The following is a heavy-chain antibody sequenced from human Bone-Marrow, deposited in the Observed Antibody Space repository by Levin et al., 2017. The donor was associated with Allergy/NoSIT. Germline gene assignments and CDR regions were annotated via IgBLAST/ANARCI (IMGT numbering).Heavy chain of an antibody. J-gene: IGHJ3*01. Sequence: QTLSLTCPVSGGSISSSLYYWGWLRQPPGKGLEWIGSINYSGNTFHNPSLKSRVAVSVDTSKNQFSLNLTSVTAADTAVYYCARDFREVIVATMTGAFDVWGQGRMVTVSS. CDR1: GGSISSSLYY. CDR2: INYSGNT. D-gene: IGHD5-12*01. V-gene: IGHV4-39*07. CDR3: ARDFREVIVATMTGAFDV.